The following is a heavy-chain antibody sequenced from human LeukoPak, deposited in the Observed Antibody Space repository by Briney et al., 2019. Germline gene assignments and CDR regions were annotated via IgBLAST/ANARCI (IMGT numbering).Heavy chain of an antibody. V-gene: IGHV1-2*02. CDR2: LNPNSGGT. CDR1: GYTFIGYY. Sequence: ASVKVSCKASGYTFIGYYIHWVRQAPGQGLEWMGWLNPNSGGTNFAQKFQGRVTMTRDTSISTAYMELSRLRSDDTAVYYCARGYGITIFGVVQYFQHWGQGTLVTVSS. J-gene: IGHJ1*01. CDR3: ARGYGITIFGVVQYFQH. D-gene: IGHD3-3*01.